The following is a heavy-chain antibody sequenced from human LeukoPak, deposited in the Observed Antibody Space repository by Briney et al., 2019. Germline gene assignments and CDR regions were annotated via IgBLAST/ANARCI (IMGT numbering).Heavy chain of an antibody. J-gene: IGHJ6*02. Sequence: RASVKVSCKASGYTFTSYGISWVRQAPGQGLEWMGWISAYNGNTNYAQKLQGRVTMTTDTSTSTAYMELRSLRSDDTAVYYCARIHSSGHYYYYYGMDVWGQGTTVTVSS. CDR3: ARIHSSGHYYYYYGMDV. CDR2: ISAYNGNT. CDR1: GYTFTSYG. D-gene: IGHD6-19*01. V-gene: IGHV1-18*01.